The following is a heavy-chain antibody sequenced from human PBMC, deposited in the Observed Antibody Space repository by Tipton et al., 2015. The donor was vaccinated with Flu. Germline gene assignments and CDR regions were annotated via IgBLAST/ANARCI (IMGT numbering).Heavy chain of an antibody. Sequence: TLSLTCAVSGVSISSGGYYWSWIRQPQGKGLEWIGSFYYDVGTYYNPSLNSRVTITVDESKNQFSLKLSSVTAADTAVYYCAREGRREQLALDCWGQGTLVTVSS. V-gene: IGHV4-39*07. J-gene: IGHJ4*02. CDR3: AREGRREQLALDC. CDR1: GVSISSGGYY. CDR2: FYYDVGT. D-gene: IGHD6-6*01.